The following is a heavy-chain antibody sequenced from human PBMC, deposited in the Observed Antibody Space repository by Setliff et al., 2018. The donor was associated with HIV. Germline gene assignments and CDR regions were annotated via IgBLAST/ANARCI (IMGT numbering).Heavy chain of an antibody. Sequence: GESLTLFCEGSGYSFTNDWIAWVRQMPGKGLEWMGIIYPGDSDTRYSPSFQGQVTISADKSISTAYLQCSSLKASDTAMYYCARLGGICSGGSCTALAYTMDVWGQGTTVTVSS. CDR3: ARLGGICSGGSCTALAYTMDV. CDR1: GYSFTNDW. CDR2: IYPGDSDT. D-gene: IGHD2-15*01. J-gene: IGHJ6*02. V-gene: IGHV5-51*01.